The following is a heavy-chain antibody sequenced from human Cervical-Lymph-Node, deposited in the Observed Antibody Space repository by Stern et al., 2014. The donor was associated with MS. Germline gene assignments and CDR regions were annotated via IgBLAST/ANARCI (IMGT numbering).Heavy chain of an antibody. J-gene: IGHJ4*02. D-gene: IGHD4-17*01. CDR1: GGSIRGTAW. Sequence: VHLVESGPGLVKPAGTLSLTCTISGGSIRGTAWWSWVRQSPRKGLEWIGEIYQSGGTNYNPPLKSRVTISLGKSETHFSLTLSSVTAADTAVYYCTRNGYYCLDSWGQGTLVTVSS. V-gene: IGHV4-4*02. CDR2: IYQSGGT. CDR3: TRNGYYCLDS.